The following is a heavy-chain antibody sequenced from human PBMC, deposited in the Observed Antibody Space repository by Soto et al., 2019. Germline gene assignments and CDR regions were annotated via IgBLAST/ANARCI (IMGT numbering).Heavy chain of an antibody. Sequence: QVQLQESGPGLVKPSETLSLTCTVSGGTISRYYWSWIRQPPGKGLEWIGYMYNTGSTVYNPSFKSRVTIPGDTSKNQFSLKLNSVTAADTAVYYCARDLWGYCGTACYPLDVWGQGTTVTVSS. J-gene: IGHJ6*02. D-gene: IGHD2-21*02. CDR1: GGTISRYY. V-gene: IGHV4-59*01. CDR3: ARDLWGYCGTACYPLDV. CDR2: MYNTGST.